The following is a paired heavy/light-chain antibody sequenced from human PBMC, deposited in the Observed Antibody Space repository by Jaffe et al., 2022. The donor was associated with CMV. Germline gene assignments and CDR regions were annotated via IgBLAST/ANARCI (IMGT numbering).Heavy chain of an antibody. J-gene: IGHJ4*02. CDR3: TTEGSGYSSGWYRGGLFDY. V-gene: IGHV4-39*01. D-gene: IGHD6-19*01. Sequence: QLQLQESGPGLVKPSETLSLTCTVSGGSISSSSYYWGWIRQPPGKGLEWIGSIYYSGSTYYNPSLKSRVTISVDTSKNQFSLKLSSVTAADTAVYYCTTEGSGYSSGWYRGGLFDYWGQGTLVTVSS. CDR1: GGSISSSSYY. CDR2: IYYSGST.
Light chain of an antibody. J-gene: IGKJ1*01. Sequence: DIVMTQSPDSLAVSLGERATINCKSSQSVLYSSNNKNYLAWYQQKPGQPPKLLIYWASTRESGVPDRFSGSGSGTDFTLTISSLQAEDVAVYYCQQYYSTPRGAFGQGTKVEIK. CDR1: QSVLYSSNNKNY. CDR2: WAS. V-gene: IGKV4-1*01. CDR3: QQYYSTPRGA.